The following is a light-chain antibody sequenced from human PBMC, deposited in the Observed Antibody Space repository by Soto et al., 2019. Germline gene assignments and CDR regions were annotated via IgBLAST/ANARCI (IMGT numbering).Light chain of an antibody. V-gene: IGKV1-39*01. CDR1: ESISSY. CDR2: AAS. CDR3: QQSYSAPWT. J-gene: IGKJ1*01. Sequence: DIQMTQSPSSLSASVGDRVTITCRASESISSYLNWYQQKPGKAPKVLIYAASSFQSGVPSRFSGSGSGTDFTLTISSLQPEDFATYYCQQSYSAPWTFGQGTKVEIK.